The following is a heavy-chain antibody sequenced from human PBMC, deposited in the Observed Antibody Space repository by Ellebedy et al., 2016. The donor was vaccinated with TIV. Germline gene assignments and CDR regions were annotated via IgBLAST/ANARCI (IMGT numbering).Heavy chain of an antibody. CDR3: ARDRMGSYEY. Sequence: AASVKVSCKASGYIFTDHRVDWVRQAPGQGLEWMGWINPKPGDIHYVQRFQGRVTMTRDTSITTVYMELDRLTSDDTAVYYCARDRMGSYEYWGQGTRVTVSS. D-gene: IGHD3-10*01. CDR2: INPKPGDI. CDR1: GYIFTDHR. V-gene: IGHV1-2*02. J-gene: IGHJ4*02.